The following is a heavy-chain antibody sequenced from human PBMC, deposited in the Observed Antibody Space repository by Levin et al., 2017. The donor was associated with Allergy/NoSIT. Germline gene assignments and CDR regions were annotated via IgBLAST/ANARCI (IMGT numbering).Heavy chain of an antibody. J-gene: IGHJ3*02. V-gene: IGHV4-34*01. CDR3: ARASLFRLAGPDAFDI. Sequence: SQTLSLTCAVYGGSFSGYYWSWIRQPPGKGLEWIGEINHSGSTNYNPSLKSRVTISVDTSKNQFSLKLSSVTAADTAVYYCARASLFRLAGPDAFDIWGQGTMVTVSS. CDR2: INHSGST. CDR1: GGSFSGYY. D-gene: IGHD6-19*01.